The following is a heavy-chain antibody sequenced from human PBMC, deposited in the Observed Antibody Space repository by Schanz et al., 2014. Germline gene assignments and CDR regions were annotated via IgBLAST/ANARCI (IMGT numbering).Heavy chain of an antibody. V-gene: IGHV4-34*01. Sequence: QVQLQQWGAGLLKPSETLSLSCAVYSGSFSGYYWSWIRQPPGKGLEWFGEINHSGSTNYNPSLKVEVSVTARSAKTRVPLKLGLLTAADTAVYYCARGPDSTSADVTRGRRRYYFDYWGQGTLVTVSS. CDR1: SGSFSGYY. CDR2: INHSGST. D-gene: IGHD6-13*01. J-gene: IGHJ4*02. CDR3: ARGPDSTSADVTRGRRRYYFDY.